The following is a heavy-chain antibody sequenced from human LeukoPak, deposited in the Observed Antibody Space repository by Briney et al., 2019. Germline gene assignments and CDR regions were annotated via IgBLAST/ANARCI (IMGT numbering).Heavy chain of an antibody. Sequence: GGSLRLSCAASGFTFSRYWIHWVRQAPGKGLVWVSRINGDGSIKTYADSVRGRFTISRDNAKNTLYLQMNSLRAEDTAVYYCARAGNGFDIWGRGTMVTVSS. V-gene: IGHV3-74*01. CDR3: ARAGNGFDI. CDR1: GFTFSRYW. J-gene: IGHJ3*02. CDR2: INGDGSIK.